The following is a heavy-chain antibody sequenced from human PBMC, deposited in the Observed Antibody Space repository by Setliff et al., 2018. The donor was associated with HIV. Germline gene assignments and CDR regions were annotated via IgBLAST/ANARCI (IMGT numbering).Heavy chain of an antibody. CDR3: AREGSPIYYFDY. D-gene: IGHD3-10*01. V-gene: IGHV1-2*02. CDR2: INPNSGGT. Sequence: ASVKVSCKASGYTFTGYYMHWVRQAPGQGLEWMGWINPNSGGTKYAQKFQGRVTMTRDTSISTAYMEVSSLRSDDTAVYYCAREGSPIYYFDYWSQGTPVTVSS. CDR1: GYTFTGYY. J-gene: IGHJ4*02.